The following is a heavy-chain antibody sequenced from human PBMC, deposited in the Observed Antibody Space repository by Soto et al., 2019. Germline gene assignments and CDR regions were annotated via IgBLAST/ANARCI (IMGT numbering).Heavy chain of an antibody. CDR1: GGTFRSYT. CDR3: ARDSGYCSGGSFQIERPIDY. CDR2: IIPILGIA. V-gene: IGHV1-69*08. Sequence: QVQLVQSGAEVKKPGSSVKVSCKATGGTFRSYTISWVRQAPGQGLEWMRRIIPILGIANYAQKFQGRVTITADKSTSTAYLELSSLRSEDTAVYYCARDSGYCSGGSFQIERPIDYWGHRIPVTVS. J-gene: IGHJ4*01. D-gene: IGHD2-15*01.